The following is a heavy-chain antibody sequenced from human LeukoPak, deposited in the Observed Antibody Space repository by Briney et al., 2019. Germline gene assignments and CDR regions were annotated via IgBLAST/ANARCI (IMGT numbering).Heavy chain of an antibody. D-gene: IGHD6-19*01. CDR1: GFTFDDYA. Sequence: GGALRLSCAASGFTFDDYAMHWVREAPGEGVGRGSGISWHSGRIGYADFVKGRFTISSDDAKNSLYLQMNSLRAEDTALYYCAKGAHSSGWSWEFDYWGQGTLVTVSS. CDR2: ISWHSGRI. CDR3: AKGAHSSGWSWEFDY. V-gene: IGHV3-9*01. J-gene: IGHJ4*02.